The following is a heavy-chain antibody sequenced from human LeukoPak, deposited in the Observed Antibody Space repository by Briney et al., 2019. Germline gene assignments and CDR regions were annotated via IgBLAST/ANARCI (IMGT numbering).Heavy chain of an antibody. D-gene: IGHD3-9*01. J-gene: IGHJ4*02. V-gene: IGHV4-30-4*01. Sequence: SETLSLTCTVSGGSISSGDYYWSWIRQPPGKGLEWIGYIYYSGSTYYNPSLKSRVTISVDTSKNQFSLKLSSVTAADTAVYYCARGGGYDIFFDYWGQGTLVTVSS. CDR3: ARGGGYDIFFDY. CDR2: IYYSGST. CDR1: GGSISSGDYY.